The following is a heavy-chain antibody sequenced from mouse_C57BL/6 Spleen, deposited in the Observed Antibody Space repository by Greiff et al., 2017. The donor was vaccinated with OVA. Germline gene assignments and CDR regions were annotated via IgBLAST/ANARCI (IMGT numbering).Heavy chain of an antibody. CDR3: ARSGITTVVAPRAMDY. V-gene: IGHV1-81*01. CDR2: IYPRSGNT. D-gene: IGHD1-1*01. J-gene: IGHJ4*01. Sequence: VKLVESGAELARPGASVKLSCKASGYTFTSYGISWVKQRTGQGLEWIGEIYPRSGNTYYNEKFKGKATLTADKSSSTAYMELRSLTSEDSAVYFCARSGITTVVAPRAMDYWGQGTSVTVSS. CDR1: GYTFTSYG.